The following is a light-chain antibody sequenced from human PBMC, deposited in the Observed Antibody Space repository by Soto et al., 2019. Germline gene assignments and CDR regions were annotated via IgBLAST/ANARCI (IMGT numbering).Light chain of an antibody. Sequence: DVQITNSPSTLSASVGDTVTVTCRASQSVSGWLAWYQQKPGTAPNLLIYQASRLESGVPLRFNGSGSGTSFTLTISSLQPADYATYYCPRSDTFSRMFGPGTKLDIK. CDR3: PRSDTFSRM. J-gene: IGKJ3*01. CDR1: QSVSGW. CDR2: QAS. V-gene: IGKV1-5*03.